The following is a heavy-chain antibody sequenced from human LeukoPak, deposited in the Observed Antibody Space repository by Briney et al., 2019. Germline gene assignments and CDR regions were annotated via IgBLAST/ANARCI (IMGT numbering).Heavy chain of an antibody. V-gene: IGHV3-23*01. CDR1: GFIFRNYA. J-gene: IGHJ4*02. CDR2: INGGGGDR. CDR3: GKAEAGTYYFDY. Sequence: GGSLRLSCAASGFIFRNYAMRWVRQAPGKGLEWVSAINGGGGDRFYADSVKGRFTISRDNSKNTLYLQMSSLRVEDTAVYYCGKAEAGTYYFDYWGQGTLVTVSS. D-gene: IGHD6-19*01.